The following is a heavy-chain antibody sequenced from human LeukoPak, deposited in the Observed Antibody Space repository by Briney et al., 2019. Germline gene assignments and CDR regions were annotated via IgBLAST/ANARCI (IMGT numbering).Heavy chain of an antibody. D-gene: IGHD3-22*01. J-gene: IGHJ3*01. CDR2: VYYSGSI. Sequence: SETLSLTCTVSGGSVSIGSYYWSWILQPPGKGLEWIGYVYYSGSINYNPSLKSRVTISLDASKNQFSLKLSSVTAADTAVYYCARDNYYEGAFDVWGQGTMVSVSS. CDR1: GGSVSIGSYY. CDR3: ARDNYYEGAFDV. V-gene: IGHV4-61*01.